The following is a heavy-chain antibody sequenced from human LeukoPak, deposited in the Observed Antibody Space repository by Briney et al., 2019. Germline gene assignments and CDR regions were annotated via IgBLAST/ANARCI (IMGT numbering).Heavy chain of an antibody. D-gene: IGHD5-18*01. CDR2: ITNSGENT. V-gene: IGHV3-21*01. J-gene: IGHJ4*02. CDR3: ARDHTAMVL. CDR1: GFSFPYG. Sequence: GGSLRLSCEASGFSFPYGMSWVRQAPGKGLEWVSGITNSGENTYYADSVKGRFTISRDNAKNSLYLQMNSLRAEDTAVYYCARDHTAMVLWGQGTLVTVSS.